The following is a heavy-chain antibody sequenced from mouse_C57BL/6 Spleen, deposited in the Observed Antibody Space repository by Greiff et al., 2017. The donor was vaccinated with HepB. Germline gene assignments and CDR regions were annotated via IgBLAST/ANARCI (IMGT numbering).Heavy chain of an antibody. Sequence: EVKVVESAGGLVQPGSSMKLSCTASGFTFSDYYMAWVRQVPEKGLEWVANINYDGSSTYYLDSLKSRFIISRDNAKNILYLQMSSLKSEDTATYYCARGKVTTGWYFDVWGTGTTVTVSS. D-gene: IGHD2-5*01. CDR3: ARGKVTTGWYFDV. CDR1: GFTFSDYY. J-gene: IGHJ1*03. V-gene: IGHV5-16*01. CDR2: INYDGSST.